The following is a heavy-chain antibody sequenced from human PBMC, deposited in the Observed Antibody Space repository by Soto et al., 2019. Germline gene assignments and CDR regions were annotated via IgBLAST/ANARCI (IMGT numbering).Heavy chain of an antibody. J-gene: IGHJ4*02. CDR3: ARLAWGYYDSSGYFTDFDY. Sequence: GGSLRLSCAASGFTFSSYAMHWVRQAPGKGLEWVAVISYDGSNKYYADSVKGRFTISRDNSKNTLYLQMNSLRAEDTAVYYCARLAWGYYDSSGYFTDFDYWGQGTLVTV. V-gene: IGHV3-30-3*01. CDR2: ISYDGSNK. CDR1: GFTFSSYA. D-gene: IGHD3-22*01.